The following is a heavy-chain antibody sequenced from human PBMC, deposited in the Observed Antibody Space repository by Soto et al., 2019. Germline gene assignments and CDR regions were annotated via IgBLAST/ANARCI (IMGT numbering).Heavy chain of an antibody. Sequence: QVQLQESGPGLVKPSEPLSLTCTVSGGSISGYYWSWIRQPAGKRLEWIGRIYASGNTNKNPSLKSRVTMSVDTSKNQFSLRLNSVTAADTAVYYCARVGRTRATVTTDAFDVWGQGTKVTVSS. D-gene: IGHD4-17*01. CDR1: GGSISGYY. CDR2: IYASGNT. CDR3: ARVGRTRATVTTDAFDV. J-gene: IGHJ3*01. V-gene: IGHV4-4*07.